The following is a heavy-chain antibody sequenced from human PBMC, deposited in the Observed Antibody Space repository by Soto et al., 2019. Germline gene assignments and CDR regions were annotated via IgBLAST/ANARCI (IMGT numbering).Heavy chain of an antibody. V-gene: IGHV3-11*01. Sequence: QVQLVESGGGLVKPGGSLRLSCAASGFTFSDYYMSWIRQAPGKGLEWVSYISSSGSTMYYADSVKGRFTISRDNAKNSLHLQMNSLRAEDTAVYYCARDRVSGISMVRGVTPHFDYWGQGTLVTVSS. D-gene: IGHD3-10*01. CDR3: ARDRVSGISMVRGVTPHFDY. CDR1: GFTFSDYY. J-gene: IGHJ4*02. CDR2: ISSSGSTM.